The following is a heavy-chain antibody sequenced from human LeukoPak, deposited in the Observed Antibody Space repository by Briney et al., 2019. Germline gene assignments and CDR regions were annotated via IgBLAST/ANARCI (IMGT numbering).Heavy chain of an antibody. V-gene: IGHV4-59*02. CDR1: GFTVSSSY. CDR3: ASRKLGNDY. CDR2: VDHTGST. Sequence: TGGSLRLSCTASGFTVSSSYMSWVRQAPGKGLEWIGYVDHTGSTNFNPSLNGRVSISRDTTNNLFSLRLRSVTAADTAVYYCASRKLGNDYWGQGTLVTVSS. J-gene: IGHJ4*02. D-gene: IGHD7-27*01.